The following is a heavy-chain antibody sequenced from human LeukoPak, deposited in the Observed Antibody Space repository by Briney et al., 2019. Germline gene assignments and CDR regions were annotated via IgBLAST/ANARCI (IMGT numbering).Heavy chain of an antibody. CDR3: AKHHYSSSRDYFDY. CDR2: ISGSGGST. CDR1: GFTFGTYA. D-gene: IGHD6-13*01. Sequence: GGSLRLSCAASGFTFGTYAMTWVRQAPGKGLEWVSVISGSGGSTNYADSVKGRFIISRDSSRNTLFLQMNSLRAEDTAVYYCAKHHYSSSRDYFDYWGQGTLVNVSS. J-gene: IGHJ4*02. V-gene: IGHV3-23*01.